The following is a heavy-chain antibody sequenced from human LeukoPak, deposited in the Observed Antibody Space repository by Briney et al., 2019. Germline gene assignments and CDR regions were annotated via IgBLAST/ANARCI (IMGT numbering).Heavy chain of an antibody. CDR2: INSDGSTI. D-gene: IGHD6-19*01. Sequence: GGSLRLSCAASGFSFSSSWMPWVRQAPGEGLVWVSRINSDGSTINYADSVKGRFTISRDNAKNTLYLQMNSLRDEDTAVYYCARAGWYYFDLWGQGTLVTVSS. J-gene: IGHJ4*02. CDR3: ARAGWYYFDL. CDR1: GFSFSSSW. V-gene: IGHV3-74*01.